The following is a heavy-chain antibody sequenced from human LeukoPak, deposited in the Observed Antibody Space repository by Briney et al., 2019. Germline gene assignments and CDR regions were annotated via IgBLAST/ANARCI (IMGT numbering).Heavy chain of an antibody. CDR3: ARDRPIQLVGARGFQH. V-gene: IGHV4-39*07. Sequence: PSETLSLTCTVSGGSISSSSYYWGWIRQPPGKGLEWIGSIYYSGSTYYNPSLKSRVTMSVDTSKNQFSLKLSSVTAADTAVYYCARDRPIQLVGARGFQHWGQGTLVTVSS. J-gene: IGHJ1*01. CDR1: GGSISSSSYY. CDR2: IYYSGST. D-gene: IGHD1-26*01.